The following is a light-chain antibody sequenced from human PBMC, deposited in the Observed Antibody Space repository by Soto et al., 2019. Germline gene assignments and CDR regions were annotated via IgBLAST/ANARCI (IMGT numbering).Light chain of an antibody. CDR2: GDY. CDR3: HSYDKSLSALV. Sequence: SVMPQPASEFGCPRQRVTISCTGSSSNIGADYDVHWYQHLPGTAPKLLIFGDYNRPSGVPDRISGSRSGTSASLAITGLQAEDEADYYCHSYDKSLSALVFGPGTKVAVL. V-gene: IGLV1-40*01. CDR1: SSNIGADYD. J-gene: IGLJ1*01.